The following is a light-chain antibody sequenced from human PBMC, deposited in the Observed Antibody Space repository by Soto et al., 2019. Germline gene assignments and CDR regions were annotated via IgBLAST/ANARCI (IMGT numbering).Light chain of an antibody. V-gene: IGKV4-1*01. CDR1: QSLLYSSNNKNY. Sequence: DIVMTQSPDSLPVSLGERATINCKSSQSLLYSSNNKNYLAWYQQKPGQPPKLLIFWASTRESGVPDRFSGSGSGTDFTLTISRLQAEDVAVHYCQQYYYTPYSFGQGTKLEIK. CDR3: QQYYYTPYS. J-gene: IGKJ2*03. CDR2: WAS.